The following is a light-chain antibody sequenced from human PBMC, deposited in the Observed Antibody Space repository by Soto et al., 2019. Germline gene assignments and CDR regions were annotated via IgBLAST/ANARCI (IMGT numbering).Light chain of an antibody. J-gene: IGLJ3*02. V-gene: IGLV2-8*01. CDR3: SSYAASNNFYFV. Sequence: SVLPQPPSPPASPGQTVTISRTGTSSDEGGYTYVSWYQQYPGRAPKLMIYEVTKRPSGVPDRFSGSKSGNTASLTVSGLQAEDEADYYCSSYAASNNFYFVFGGGTKVTVL. CDR2: EVT. CDR1: SSDEGGYTY.